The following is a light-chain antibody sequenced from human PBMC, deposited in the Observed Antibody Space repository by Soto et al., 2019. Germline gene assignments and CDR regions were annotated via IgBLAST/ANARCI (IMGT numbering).Light chain of an antibody. Sequence: QSLLTQPPSASGTPGQRVTISCSGSSSNIGSNYVYWYQQLPGTAPKLLIYSNNQRPSGVPDRFSGSKSGTSASLAISGLRSEDEADYYCAAWDDSLSGLYVFGTGTKLTVL. CDR2: SNN. V-gene: IGLV1-47*02. CDR3: AAWDDSLSGLYV. CDR1: SSNIGSNY. J-gene: IGLJ1*01.